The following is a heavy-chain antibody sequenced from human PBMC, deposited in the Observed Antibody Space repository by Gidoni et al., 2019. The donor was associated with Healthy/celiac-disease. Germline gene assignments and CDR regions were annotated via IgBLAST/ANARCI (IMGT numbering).Heavy chain of an antibody. V-gene: IGHV3-23*01. CDR1: GCTFSSYA. CDR2: ISGGGGST. CDR3: AKIDIAAAFDY. D-gene: IGHD6-13*01. Sequence: EVQLLESGGGLVQPGGSLRHSCAASGCTFSSYAMSWVRQAPGKGLGWVSAISGGGGSTSYADSVKGRFTISRDNSKNTLYLQMNSLRAEDTAVYYCAKIDIAAAFDYWGQGTLVTVSS. J-gene: IGHJ4*02.